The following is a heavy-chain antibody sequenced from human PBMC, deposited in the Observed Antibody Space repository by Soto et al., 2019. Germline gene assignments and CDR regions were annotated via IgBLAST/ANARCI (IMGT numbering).Heavy chain of an antibody. CDR2: ISGSGANA. D-gene: IGHD5-18*01. J-gene: IGHJ4*02. CDR3: GNWVEDSNVYFDY. V-gene: IGHV3-23*01. CDR1: GFTFSGYA. Sequence: EVQLLESGGGLVQPGGSLTLSCAASGFTFSGYAMTWVRRAPGKGLEWVSAISGSGANAYYADSVKGRFTISRDNSKNTLYLQMNSLRVEDTAVYYCGNWVEDSNVYFDYWGQGTLVSVSS.